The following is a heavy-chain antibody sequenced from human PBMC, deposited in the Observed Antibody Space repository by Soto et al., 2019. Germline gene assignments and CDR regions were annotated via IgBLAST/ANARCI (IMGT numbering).Heavy chain of an antibody. J-gene: IGHJ6*02. V-gene: IGHV3-30*18. D-gene: IGHD3-10*01. Sequence: GGSLRLSCAASGFTFSSYGMHWVRQAPGKGLEWVAVISYDGSNKYYADSVKGRFTISRDNSKNTLYLQMNSLRAEDTAVYYCAKDLVRGVIIYGMDVWGQGTTVTVSS. CDR3: AKDLVRGVIIYGMDV. CDR1: GFTFSSYG. CDR2: ISYDGSNK.